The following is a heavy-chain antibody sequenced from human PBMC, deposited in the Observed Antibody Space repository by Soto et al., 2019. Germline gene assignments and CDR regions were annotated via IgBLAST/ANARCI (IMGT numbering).Heavy chain of an antibody. CDR1: GFSLTTAGMG. Sequence: QITLKESGPALVKPTQTLTLTCSFSGFSLTTAGMGVGWIRQPPGKAPGWVALVYWDDDKRYNPSLRSRLTITKDTSKNLVVVTLTDMDPVDTGTYYCARRGTSSAAAGWFDPWGQGILVTVSS. J-gene: IGHJ5*02. CDR3: ARRGTSSAAAGWFDP. V-gene: IGHV2-5*02. D-gene: IGHD3-16*01. CDR2: VYWDDDK.